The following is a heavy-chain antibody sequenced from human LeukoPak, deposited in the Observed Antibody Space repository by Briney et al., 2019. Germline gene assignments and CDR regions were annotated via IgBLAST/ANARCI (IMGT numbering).Heavy chain of an antibody. CDR2: INWDGSRI. CDR3: ARASYYYDTSGLGAFDI. J-gene: IGHJ3*02. D-gene: IGHD3-22*01. Sequence: PGRSLRLSCAASGFTFDDHAMYWVRQAPGKGLEWVSGINWDGSRIGYADAVKGRFTISRDSAKNSLYLQMNSLRTEDTALYYCARASYYYDTSGLGAFDIRGQGTLVTVSS. CDR1: GFTFDDHA. V-gene: IGHV3-9*01.